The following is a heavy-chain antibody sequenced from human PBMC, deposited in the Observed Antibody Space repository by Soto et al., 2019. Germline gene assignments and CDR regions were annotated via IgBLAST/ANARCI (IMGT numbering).Heavy chain of an antibody. Sequence: QVQLQESGPGLVKPSGTLSLTCAVSGDSISSPKWWTWLRQPPGKGLEWIGDLLHSGTTNYNPSLRSRVILLVDKSQNQFSLSRTSVTAADTAIYFCAYSSGWYRHDVWGQGTSVTVSS. J-gene: IGHJ3*01. CDR1: GDSISSPKW. CDR2: LLHSGTT. D-gene: IGHD6-19*01. V-gene: IGHV4-4*02. CDR3: AYSSGWYRHDV.